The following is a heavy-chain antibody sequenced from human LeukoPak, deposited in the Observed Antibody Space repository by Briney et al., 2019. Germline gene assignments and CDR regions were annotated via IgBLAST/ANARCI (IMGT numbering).Heavy chain of an antibody. CDR1: GYTFTGYY. D-gene: IGHD3-22*01. V-gene: IGHV1-2*02. CDR2: INPNSDGT. J-gene: IGHJ1*01. Sequence: ASVRVSCKASGYTFTGYYMHWVRQAPGQGLEWMGWINPNSDGTNYAQMFQGRVTMTRDTFISTAYMELSRLRSDDTAVYYCAREDYYDSSGYYKNKEYFQHWSQGTLVTVSS. CDR3: AREDYYDSSGYYKNKEYFQH.